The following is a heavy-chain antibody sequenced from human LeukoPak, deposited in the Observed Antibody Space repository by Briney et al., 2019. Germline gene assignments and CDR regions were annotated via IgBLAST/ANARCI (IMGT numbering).Heavy chain of an antibody. Sequence: AASVKVSCKASGYTFTGYYMHWVRQAPGQGLEWMGWINPNSGGTNYAQKFQGRVTMTRDTSISTAYMELSSLRSEDTAVYYCARGRSGIAREFDYWGQGTLVTVSS. V-gene: IGHV1-2*02. CDR1: GYTFTGYY. CDR3: ARGRSGIAREFDY. CDR2: INPNSGGT. D-gene: IGHD6-13*01. J-gene: IGHJ4*02.